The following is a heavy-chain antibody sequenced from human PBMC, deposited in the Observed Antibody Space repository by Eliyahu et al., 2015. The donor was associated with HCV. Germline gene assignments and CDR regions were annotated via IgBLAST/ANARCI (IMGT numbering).Heavy chain of an antibody. V-gene: IGHV4-34*01. Sequence: GKGLEWIGEINHSGSTNYNPSLKSRVTISVDTSKNQFSLKLSSVTAADTAVYYCARGAFWGSYRTSPLDYWGQGTLVTVSS. J-gene: IGHJ4*02. CDR3: ARGAFWGSYRTSPLDY. D-gene: IGHD3-16*02. CDR2: INHSGST.